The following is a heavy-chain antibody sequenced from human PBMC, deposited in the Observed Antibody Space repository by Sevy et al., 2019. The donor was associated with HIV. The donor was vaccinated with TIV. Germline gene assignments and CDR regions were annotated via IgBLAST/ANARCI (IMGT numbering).Heavy chain of an antibody. J-gene: IGHJ6*02. Sequence: GGSLRLSCAASGFSFSNYWMSWVRQAPGKGLEWVANIKLDGSEKYYVDSVKGRFTISGDNAKKSLYLQMNSLRTEDTAVYYCARDCSSTTCLWGMDVWGQGTTVTVSS. CDR3: ARDCSSTTCLWGMDV. D-gene: IGHD2-2*01. V-gene: IGHV3-7*03. CDR2: IKLDGSEK. CDR1: GFSFSNYW.